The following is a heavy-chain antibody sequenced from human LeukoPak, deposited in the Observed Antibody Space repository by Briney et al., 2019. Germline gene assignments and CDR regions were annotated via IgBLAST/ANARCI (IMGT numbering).Heavy chain of an antibody. D-gene: IGHD4-23*01. CDR3: ARDLHGGNSSTSDWYFDL. CDR1: GFTVSSNY. CDR2: IYHSGST. J-gene: IGHJ2*01. Sequence: GSLRLSCAASGFTVSSNYMSWVRQAPGRGLEWIGEIYHSGSTNYNPSLKSRVTISVDKSKNQFSLKLSSVTAADTAVYYCARDLHGGNSSTSDWYFDLWGRGTLVTVSS. V-gene: IGHV4-4*02.